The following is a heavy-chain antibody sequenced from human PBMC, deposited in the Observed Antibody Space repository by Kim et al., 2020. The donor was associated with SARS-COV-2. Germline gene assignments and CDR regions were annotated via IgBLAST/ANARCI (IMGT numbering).Heavy chain of an antibody. CDR3: ARQGVGATLFDY. J-gene: IGHJ4*02. Sequence: YNPSLESRVTISVDTSKNQFSLKLSSVTAADTAVYYCARQGVGATLFDYWGQGTLVTVSS. D-gene: IGHD1-26*01. V-gene: IGHV4-59*08.